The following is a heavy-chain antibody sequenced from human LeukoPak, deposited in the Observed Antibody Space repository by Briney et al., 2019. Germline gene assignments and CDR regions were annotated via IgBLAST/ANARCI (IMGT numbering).Heavy chain of an antibody. CDR3: ARDIAVAGTGPDY. Sequence: GGSLRLSCAASGFTFSSYSINWVRQAPGKGLEWVSSISSSSRYIFYADSVKGRFTISRDNAKNSLYLQMNSLRPEDTAVYYCARDIAVAGTGPDYWGQGTLVTVSS. D-gene: IGHD6-19*01. J-gene: IGHJ4*02. CDR1: GFTFSSYS. V-gene: IGHV3-21*01. CDR2: ISSSSRYI.